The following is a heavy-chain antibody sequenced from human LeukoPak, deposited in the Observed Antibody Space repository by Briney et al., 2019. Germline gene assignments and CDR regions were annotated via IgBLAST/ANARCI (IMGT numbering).Heavy chain of an antibody. CDR3: ARDGGKSYEIDY. V-gene: IGHV3-48*01. Sequence: GGSLRLSCAASGFTFSSYAMSWVRQAPGKGLEWVSYISNDITTTYYAESVKGRFTISRDNAKNSLYLQMNSLRVEDTAVYYCARDGGKSYEIDYWGQGTLVTVSS. D-gene: IGHD5-18*01. CDR2: ISNDITTT. J-gene: IGHJ4*02. CDR1: GFTFSSYA.